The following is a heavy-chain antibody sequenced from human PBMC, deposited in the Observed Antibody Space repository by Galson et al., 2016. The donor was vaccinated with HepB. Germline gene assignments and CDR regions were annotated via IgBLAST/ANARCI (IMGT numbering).Heavy chain of an antibody. CDR3: ARYGGGSVYYYGMDV. J-gene: IGHJ6*02. V-gene: IGHV4-61*01. D-gene: IGHD3-10*01. CDR1: GGSVSSGSYY. Sequence: ATLSLTCTVSGGSVSSGSYYWSWIRQPPGKGLEWIGYIYYSGSTNYNPSLKSRVTISVDTSKNHFSLNLSSVTAADTAVYYCARYGGGSVYYYGMDVWGQGTTVTVSS. CDR2: IYYSGST.